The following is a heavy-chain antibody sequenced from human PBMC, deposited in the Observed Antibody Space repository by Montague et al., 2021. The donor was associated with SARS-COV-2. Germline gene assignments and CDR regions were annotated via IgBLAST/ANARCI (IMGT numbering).Heavy chain of an antibody. Sequence: SETLSLTCSVHGGSFSGYDWSWIRQPPGNGLEWFGEINHSGSTNYNPSLKSRVTISVDTSKNQFSLKLSSVTAADTAVYYCARVRYYGSGTSLGMDVWGQGTTVTVSS. CDR1: GGSFSGYD. D-gene: IGHD3-10*01. CDR2: INHSGST. J-gene: IGHJ6*02. V-gene: IGHV4-34*01. CDR3: ARVRYYGSGTSLGMDV.